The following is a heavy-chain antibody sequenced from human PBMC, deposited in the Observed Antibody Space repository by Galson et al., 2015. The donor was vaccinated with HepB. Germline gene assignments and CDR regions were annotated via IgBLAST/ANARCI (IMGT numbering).Heavy chain of an antibody. Sequence: QSGAEVKKPGASVKVSCKASGYTFTSYGISWVRQAPGQGLEWMGWISAYNGNTNYAQKLQGRVTMTTDTSTSTAYMELRSLRSDDTAVYYCARDSGSIAAVNRDDAFDIWGQGTMVTVSS. CDR1: GYTFTSYG. CDR3: ARDSGSIAAVNRDDAFDI. CDR2: ISAYNGNT. D-gene: IGHD6-6*01. J-gene: IGHJ3*02. V-gene: IGHV1-18*01.